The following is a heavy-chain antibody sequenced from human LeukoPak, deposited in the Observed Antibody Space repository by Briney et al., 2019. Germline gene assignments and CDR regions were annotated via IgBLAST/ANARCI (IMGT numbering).Heavy chain of an antibody. CDR2: ISAYNGNT. D-gene: IGHD6-6*01. V-gene: IGHV1-18*01. J-gene: IGHJ6*02. CDR1: GYTFTRYG. CDR3: ARGFRRIAARDYYYYGMDV. Sequence: ASVKVSCKASGYTFTRYGITWVRQAPGQGLEWMGWISAYNGNTNYAQKLQGRVTMTTDTSTSTAYMELRSLRSDDTAVYYCARGFRRIAARDYYYYGMDVWGQGTTVTVSS.